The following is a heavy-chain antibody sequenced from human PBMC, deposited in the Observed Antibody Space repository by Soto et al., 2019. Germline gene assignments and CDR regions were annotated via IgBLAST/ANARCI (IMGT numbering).Heavy chain of an antibody. D-gene: IGHD2-15*01. V-gene: IGHV2-5*02. CDR1: GFSLSTSGVG. CDR3: AHAYCSGGSCYKFWYFDL. CDR2: IYWDDDK. Sequence: QITLKESGPTLVKPTQTLTLTCTFSGFSLSTSGVGVGWIRQPPGKALEWLALIYWDDDKRYSPSLKSRLTITKDTSKNQVVLTMTNMDPVDTATYYCAHAYCSGGSCYKFWYFDLWGRGTLVTVS. J-gene: IGHJ2*01.